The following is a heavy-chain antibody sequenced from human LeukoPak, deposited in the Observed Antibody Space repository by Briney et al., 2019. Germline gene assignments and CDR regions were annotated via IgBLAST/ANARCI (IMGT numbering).Heavy chain of an antibody. CDR1: GGSISSGGYS. Sequence: SQTLSLTCAVSGGSISSGGYSWSWIWQPPGKGLEWIGYIYHSGSTYYNPSLKSRVTISVDRSKNQFSLKLSSVTAADTAVYYCASTLGGMDVWGQGTTVTVSS. V-gene: IGHV4-30-2*01. J-gene: IGHJ6*02. D-gene: IGHD7-27*01. CDR2: IYHSGST. CDR3: ASTLGGMDV.